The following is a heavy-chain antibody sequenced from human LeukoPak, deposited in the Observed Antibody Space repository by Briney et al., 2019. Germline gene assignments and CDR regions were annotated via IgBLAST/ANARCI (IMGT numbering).Heavy chain of an antibody. CDR2: IYYNGNT. CDR3: ARGRSNYYGMDV. J-gene: IGHJ6*02. V-gene: IGHV4-59*01. CDR1: DGSINSYY. D-gene: IGHD1-26*01. Sequence: SETLSLTCSVSDGSINSYYWNWIRRPPGKGMEWSGYIYYNGNTNYSPSLKRRVTISVETYKNLFSLKVSSVTAADTAVYYCARGRSNYYGMDVWGQGTTVTVSS.